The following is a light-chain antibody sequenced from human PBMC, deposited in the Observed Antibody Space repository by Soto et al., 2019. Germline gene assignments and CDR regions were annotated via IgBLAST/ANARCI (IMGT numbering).Light chain of an antibody. CDR3: QQYYRSSIT. CDR2: KAS. Sequence: DIPKTQSPSPVSGSVGARVTIPCRASQTFSSWLAWYQQKPGKAPKLLIYKASTLKSGVPSRFSGSGSGTEFTLTISSLQPDDFATYYCQQYYRSSITFGQGTRLAIK. J-gene: IGKJ5*01. V-gene: IGKV1-5*03. CDR1: QTFSSW.